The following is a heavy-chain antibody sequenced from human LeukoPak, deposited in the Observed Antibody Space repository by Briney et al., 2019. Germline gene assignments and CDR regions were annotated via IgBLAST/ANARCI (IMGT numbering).Heavy chain of an antibody. V-gene: IGHV3-21*01. Sequence: GGSLRLSCAASGFTFSYYSMNWVRQAPGKGLEWVSSISSSSSFLYYADSVKGRFTISRDNAKNSLYLQMNSLRAEDTAVYYCARDRDGYNNPGYWGQGTLVTVSS. CDR3: ARDRDGYNNPGY. CDR1: GFTFSYYS. D-gene: IGHD5-24*01. CDR2: ISSSSSFL. J-gene: IGHJ4*02.